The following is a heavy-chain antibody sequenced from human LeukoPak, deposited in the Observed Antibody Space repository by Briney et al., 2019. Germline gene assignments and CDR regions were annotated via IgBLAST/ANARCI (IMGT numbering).Heavy chain of an antibody. J-gene: IGHJ4*02. Sequence: SETLSLTCTVSGGSISSGGYYWSWIRQHPGKGLEWIGYIYYSGSTYYNPSLKSRVTISVDTSKNQFSLKLSSVTAADTAVHYCARDATGYFDYWGQGTLVTVSS. CDR2: IYYSGST. CDR3: ARDATGYFDY. CDR1: GGSISSGGYY. V-gene: IGHV4-31*03.